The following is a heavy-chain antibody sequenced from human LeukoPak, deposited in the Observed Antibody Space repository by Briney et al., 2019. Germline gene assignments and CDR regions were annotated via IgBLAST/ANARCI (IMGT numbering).Heavy chain of an antibody. CDR2: IFYSGSST. CDR1: GGSISSGSYY. Sequence: PSETLSLTCTVSGGSISSGSYYWGRIRQPPGQGLEWIGSIFYSGSSTYYNPSLKSRVTISVDTSKNQFSLKLSSVTDADTAVYFCARHRGGYNSFEDFDYWGQGTLVTVSS. V-gene: IGHV4-39*01. D-gene: IGHD5-24*01. J-gene: IGHJ4*02. CDR3: ARHRGGYNSFEDFDY.